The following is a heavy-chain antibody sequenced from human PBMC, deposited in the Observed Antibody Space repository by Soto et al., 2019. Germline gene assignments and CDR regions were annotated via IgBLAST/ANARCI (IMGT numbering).Heavy chain of an antibody. Sequence: ASVKVSCKASGYTFTSYYMHWVRQAPGQGLEWIGIINPSGGSTSYAQKFQGRVTMTRDTSTSTVYMELSSLRSEDTAVYYCARSSITIFGVAGYYFDYWGQGTLVTVSS. D-gene: IGHD3-3*01. CDR3: ARSSITIFGVAGYYFDY. CDR2: INPSGGST. CDR1: GYTFTSYY. J-gene: IGHJ4*02. V-gene: IGHV1-46*01.